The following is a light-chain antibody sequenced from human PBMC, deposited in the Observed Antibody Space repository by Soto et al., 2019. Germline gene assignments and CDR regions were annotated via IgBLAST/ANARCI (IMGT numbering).Light chain of an antibody. J-gene: IGKJ3*01. CDR3: MHSLQTPIVT. Sequence: DIVMTQSPLYLPVTPGEPASISCRSSQSLLHSDGYNYLDWYLQKPGQSPQLLIYLGSNRASGVPDTCSGSGSGTDFTLKISRVEAEDVGVDYCMHSLQTPIVTFGPGTKVDRK. CDR1: QSLLHSDGYNY. CDR2: LGS. V-gene: IGKV2-28*01.